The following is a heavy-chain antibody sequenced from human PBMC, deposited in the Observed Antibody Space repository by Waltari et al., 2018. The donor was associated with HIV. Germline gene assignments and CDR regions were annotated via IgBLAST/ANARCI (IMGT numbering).Heavy chain of an antibody. V-gene: IGHV6-1*02. D-gene: IGHD4-4*01. CDR2: TYHRSKWFQ. J-gene: IGHJ4*02. Sequence: QSGPGLVTSSQTIQITFAISGASLSSDSAAWEWIRLSPSGGLEWLGRTYHRSKWFQLYAPSVRGRIRVDVDPSVNHFSLHLDSVTPDDTAVYYCARDSNGLDYWGQGTVVTVSS. CDR1: GASLSSDSAA. CDR3: ARDSNGLDY.